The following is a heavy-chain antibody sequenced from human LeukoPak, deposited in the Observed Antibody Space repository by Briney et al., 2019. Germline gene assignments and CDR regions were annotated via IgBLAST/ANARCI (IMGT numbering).Heavy chain of an antibody. CDR3: ATMIGYFTMVRGVILDY. CDR2: FDPEDGET. V-gene: IGHV1-24*01. J-gene: IGHJ4*02. D-gene: IGHD3-10*01. Sequence: GASVTVSCKVSGYTLTELSMHWVRQAPGKGLEWMGGFDPEDGETIYAQKFQGRVTMTEDTSTDTAYMELSSLRSEDTAVYYCATMIGYFTMVRGVILDYWGQGTLVTVSS. CDR1: GYTLTELS.